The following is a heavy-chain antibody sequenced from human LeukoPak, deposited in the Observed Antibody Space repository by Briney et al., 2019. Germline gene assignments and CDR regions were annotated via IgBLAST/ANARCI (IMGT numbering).Heavy chain of an antibody. Sequence: PSETLSLTCAVYGGYFSGYYWIWIRQPPGKGLEGIGEINHSGSTNYNPSPKSRVTISVDTSKNHFSLMLSSVTAADTAVYCCARGRVLLWFGERSNWFDPWGQGTLVTVSS. V-gene: IGHV4-34*01. J-gene: IGHJ5*02. CDR2: INHSGST. D-gene: IGHD3-10*01. CDR3: ARGRVLLWFGERSNWFDP. CDR1: GGYFSGYY.